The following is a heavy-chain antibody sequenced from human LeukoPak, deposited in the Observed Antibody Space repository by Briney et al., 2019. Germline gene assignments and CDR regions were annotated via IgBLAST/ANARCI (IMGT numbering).Heavy chain of an antibody. Sequence: GGSLRLSCAASGFTFASYGMSWVRQAPGKGLEWVSFITTNGGRTSYADSVEGCFTISRDNPRNTLYLQMNTLRAEDTAVYYCAKVVSGYHFDYWGQGTLVTVSS. CDR2: ITTNGGRT. CDR1: GFTFASYG. J-gene: IGHJ4*02. CDR3: AKVVSGYHFDY. D-gene: IGHD5-12*01. V-gene: IGHV3-23*01.